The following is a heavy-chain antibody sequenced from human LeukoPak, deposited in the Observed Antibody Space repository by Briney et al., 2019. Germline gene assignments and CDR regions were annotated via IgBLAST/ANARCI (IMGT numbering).Heavy chain of an antibody. V-gene: IGHV4-34*01. CDR2: INQSGST. Sequence: SETLSLTCAVYGGTVSGYYWTWIRQPLGKGLEWIGEINQSGSTNYNPSVKSRVTISMDTSKNQFPLKLTSVPAADTAVYYCARGPRGATPYDYWGQGTLVTVSS. J-gene: IGHJ4*02. CDR3: ARGPRGATPYDY. CDR1: GGTVSGYY. D-gene: IGHD1-26*01.